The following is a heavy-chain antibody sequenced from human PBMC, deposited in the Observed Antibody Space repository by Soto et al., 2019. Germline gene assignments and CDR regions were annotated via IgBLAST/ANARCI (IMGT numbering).Heavy chain of an antibody. CDR1: GGSLRPYS. D-gene: IGHD6-13*01. V-gene: IGHV4-34*01. Sequence: PDTRPLSNAVYGGSLRPYSRRWIRQPPGKGLEWIGEINHSGSTNYNPSLKSRVTISVGTSKNQFSLKLSSVTAADTAVYYCARPPSSSWYVRDAFDIWGQGTMVS. J-gene: IGHJ3*02. CDR3: ARPPSSSWYVRDAFDI. CDR2: INHSGST.